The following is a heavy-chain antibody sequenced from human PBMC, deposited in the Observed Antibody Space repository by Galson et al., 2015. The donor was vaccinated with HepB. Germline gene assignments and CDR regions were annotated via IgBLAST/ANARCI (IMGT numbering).Heavy chain of an antibody. CDR2: IYPDGHIT. CDR1: GLTFTNYA. V-gene: IGHV3-23*01. D-gene: IGHD2-15*01. J-gene: IGHJ4*02. Sequence: SLRLSCAASGLTFTNYAMSWVRQAPGKGLEWASGIYPDGHITYYADSVKGRFTISRDDSKNTVYLQMNSVRVEDTAVYFCAKDFCRADNCDPFDYWGQGTLVTVSS. CDR3: AKDFCRADNCDPFDY.